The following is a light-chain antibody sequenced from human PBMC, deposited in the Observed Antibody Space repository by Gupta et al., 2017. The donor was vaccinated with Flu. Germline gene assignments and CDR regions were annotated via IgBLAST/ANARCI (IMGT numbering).Light chain of an antibody. J-gene: IGLJ1*01. Sequence: QSVLTQPPSVSGAPGQRVTISCTGSSSNNGAGYHVHWYQQLPGTAPKLLIYDNNNRPSGVPDRFSGSNSGTSASLAITGLQAEDEADYYCQSYDSSLSGYVFGTGTKVTVL. CDR2: DNN. V-gene: IGLV1-40*01. CDR1: SSNNGAGYH. CDR3: QSYDSSLSGYV.